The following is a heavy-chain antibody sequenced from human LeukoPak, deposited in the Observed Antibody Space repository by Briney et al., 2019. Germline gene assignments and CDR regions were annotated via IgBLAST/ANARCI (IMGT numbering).Heavy chain of an antibody. CDR1: GFSFSRFS. Sequence: GGSLRLSCAASGFSFSRFSMHWVRQAPGQGLEWVSSISDSSTYIYYADSFKGQFTTSRDDANNTLYLHMDSLRVEDTAVYFCARDPQYYFDSSGFDYWGQGVLVTVSS. V-gene: IGHV3-21*04. D-gene: IGHD3-22*01. CDR2: ISDSSTYI. CDR3: ARDPQYYFDSSGFDY. J-gene: IGHJ4*02.